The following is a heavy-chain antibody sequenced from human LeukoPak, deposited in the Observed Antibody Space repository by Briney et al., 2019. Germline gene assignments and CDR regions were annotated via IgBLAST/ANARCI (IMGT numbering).Heavy chain of an antibody. D-gene: IGHD2-21*02. Sequence: ASVKVSCKASGYTFNGYYMHWVRQAPGQGLEWMGWINPNSGDTKNAQKFQGRVAMTRDTSISTAYIELSWLRSDDTAVYYCARGIFPPSCGGDCYSGYFDYWGQGTLVTVSS. V-gene: IGHV1-2*02. CDR3: ARGIFPPSCGGDCYSGYFDY. CDR2: INPNSGDT. CDR1: GYTFNGYY. J-gene: IGHJ4*02.